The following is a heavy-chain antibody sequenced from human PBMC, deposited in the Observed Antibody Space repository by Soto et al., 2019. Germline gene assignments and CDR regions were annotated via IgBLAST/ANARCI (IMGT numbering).Heavy chain of an antibody. CDR3: ARGDPAVGLVL. J-gene: IGHJ4*02. Sequence: PSETLSLSFAVYVGSFRGYYWSWIRQPPGKGLEWIGEINHSGSTKYNPSLKSRVTISADTSKNQFSLKLSSVTAADTAVYYCARGDPAVGLVLWGQGTLVTVSS. D-gene: IGHD6-19*01. CDR2: INHSGST. CDR1: VGSFRGYY. V-gene: IGHV4-34*01.